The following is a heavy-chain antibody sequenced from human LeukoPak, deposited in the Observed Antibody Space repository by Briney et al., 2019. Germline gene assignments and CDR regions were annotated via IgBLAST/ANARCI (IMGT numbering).Heavy chain of an antibody. Sequence: PGGSLRLSCAASGFTFSSYGMHWVRQAPGKGLEGVAVIWYDGSNKYYADSVKGRFTIPRANSKNTLYLQMNSLMAEDTAVYYCARAGYKRELLAPYNWFDPWGQGTLVTVSS. CDR1: GFTFSSYG. CDR3: ARAGYKRELLAPYNWFDP. J-gene: IGHJ5*02. CDR2: IWYDGSNK. V-gene: IGHV3-33*01. D-gene: IGHD1-26*01.